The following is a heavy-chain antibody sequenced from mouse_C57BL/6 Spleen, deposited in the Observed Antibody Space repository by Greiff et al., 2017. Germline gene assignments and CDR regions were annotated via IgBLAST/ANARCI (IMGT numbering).Heavy chain of an antibody. D-gene: IGHD3-2*02. Sequence: VQLQQSGAELVKPGASVKLSCTASGFNIQDYYMHWVKQRTEQGLAWIGRIDPEDGETTYAPEFQGKATITADTSDNTAYLQHISLASENTAVYCCSLQTAQATWFAYWGQGTLVTVSA. CDR2: IDPEDGET. CDR1: GFNIQDYY. CDR3: SLQTAQATWFAY. J-gene: IGHJ3*01. V-gene: IGHV14-2*01.